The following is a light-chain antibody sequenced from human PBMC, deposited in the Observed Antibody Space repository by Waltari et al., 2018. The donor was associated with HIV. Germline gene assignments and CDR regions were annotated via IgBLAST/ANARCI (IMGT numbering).Light chain of an antibody. CDR1: QSLSSY. CDR3: QQFHNWPHT. Sequence: EIGLTQPPPTLSVSPGETATLSCRASQSLSSYLAWYQQKPGQAPRLLIYGASTRATGTPVRFSGGGSGTEFSLTISSLRSEDYALYYCQQFHNWPHTFGGGTKVEIK. J-gene: IGKJ4*01. V-gene: IGKV3-15*01. CDR2: GAS.